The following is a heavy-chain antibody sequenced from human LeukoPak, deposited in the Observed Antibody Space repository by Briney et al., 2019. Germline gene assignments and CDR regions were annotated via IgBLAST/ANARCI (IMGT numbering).Heavy chain of an antibody. D-gene: IGHD3-9*01. CDR3: ARRLDYDILTGYYMDV. CDR1: GFTFSSYS. Sequence: GGSLRLSCAASGFTFSSYSMNWVRQAPGKGLEWASSISSSSSYIYYADSVKGRFTISRDNAKNSLYLQMNSLRAEDTAVYYCARRLDYDILTGYYMDVWGKGTTVTVSS. CDR2: ISSSSSYI. V-gene: IGHV3-21*01. J-gene: IGHJ6*04.